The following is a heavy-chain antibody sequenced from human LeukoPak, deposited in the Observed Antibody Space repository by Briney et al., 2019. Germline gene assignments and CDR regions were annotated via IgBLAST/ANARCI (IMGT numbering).Heavy chain of an antibody. V-gene: IGHV1-18*01. D-gene: IGHD6-25*01. Sequence: ASVKVSCKASGYTFTGYGISWVRQAPGQGLEWMGWVSAYNGNTNYAQKFQGRVTMTTDTPTSTVYMELRSLRSDDTAVYYYGRHDGGSGWPWLGIDYWGQGTLVTVSS. CDR3: GRHDGGSGWPWLGIDY. CDR1: GYTFTGYG. J-gene: IGHJ4*02. CDR2: VSAYNGNT.